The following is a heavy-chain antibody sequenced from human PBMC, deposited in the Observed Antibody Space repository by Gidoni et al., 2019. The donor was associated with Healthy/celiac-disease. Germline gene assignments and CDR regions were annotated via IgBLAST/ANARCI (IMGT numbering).Heavy chain of an antibody. V-gene: IGHV3-23*01. D-gene: IGHD6-13*01. CDR2: ISGSGGST. CDR1: GFTFTSDA. Sequence: EVQLLESGGGLVQPGGSLRPSCAASGFTFTSDARSWVRPAPGKGVEWVSAISGSGGSTYYADAVKGRFTISRDNSKNTLYLQMNSLRAEDTAVYYCAKRGSRIAARGGLDYWGQGTLVTVSS. CDR3: AKRGSRIAARGGLDY. J-gene: IGHJ4*02.